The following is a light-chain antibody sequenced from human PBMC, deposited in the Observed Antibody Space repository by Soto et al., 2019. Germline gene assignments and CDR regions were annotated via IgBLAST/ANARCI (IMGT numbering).Light chain of an antibody. Sequence: DIPMTQSPSSLSASVGDKVTITCRTSQSISNFLNWYQQKPGKAPKLLIYATSSLQSGVPSRFSGSGSGTDFTLTISSLQPEDFATYYCQQSYSLPITFGQGTRLENK. V-gene: IGKV1-39*01. CDR2: ATS. CDR1: QSISNF. CDR3: QQSYSLPIT. J-gene: IGKJ5*01.